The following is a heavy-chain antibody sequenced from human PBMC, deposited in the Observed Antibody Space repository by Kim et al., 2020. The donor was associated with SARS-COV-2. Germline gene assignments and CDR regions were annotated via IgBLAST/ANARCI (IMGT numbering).Heavy chain of an antibody. CDR3: ARGVGYCSGGSCLELYYYYGMDV. V-gene: IGHV1-2*02. CDR2: INPNSGGT. CDR1: GYTFTGYY. J-gene: IGHJ6*02. D-gene: IGHD2-15*01. Sequence: ASVKVSCKASGYTFTGYYMHWVRQAPGQGLEWMGWINPNSGGTNYAQKFQGRVTMTRDTSISTAYMELSRLRSDDTAVYYCARGVGYCSGGSCLELYYYYGMDVWGQGTTVTVSS.